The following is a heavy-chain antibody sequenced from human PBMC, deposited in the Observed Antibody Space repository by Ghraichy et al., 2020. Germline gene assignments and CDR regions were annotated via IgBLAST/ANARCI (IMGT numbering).Heavy chain of an antibody. J-gene: IGHJ3*01. D-gene: IGHD3-10*01. CDR2: INIDGRST. CDR1: GFSFSNYW. CDR3: ATRRVRGRDAFDL. Sequence: GGSLRLSCAASGFSFSNYWMHWVRQAPGKGLVWVSRINIDGRSTNYADSVRGRFTISRDNAKNTVYLQMNSLRVEDTAVYYCATRRVRGRDAFDLWGQGTMVTVFS. V-gene: IGHV3-74*01.